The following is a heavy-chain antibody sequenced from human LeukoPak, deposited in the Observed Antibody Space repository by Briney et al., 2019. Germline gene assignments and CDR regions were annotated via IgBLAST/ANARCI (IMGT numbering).Heavy chain of an antibody. CDR1: GYTFTSYD. J-gene: IGHJ5*02. CDR2: INPNSGGT. Sequence: ASVKVSCKASGYTFTSYDISWVRQAPGQGLEWMGWINPNSGGTNYAQKFQGRVTMTRDTSISTAYMELSRLRSDDTAVYYCAREDYDFWSGYSRTNWLDPWGQGTLVTVSS. CDR3: AREDYDFWSGYSRTNWLDP. V-gene: IGHV1-2*02. D-gene: IGHD3-3*01.